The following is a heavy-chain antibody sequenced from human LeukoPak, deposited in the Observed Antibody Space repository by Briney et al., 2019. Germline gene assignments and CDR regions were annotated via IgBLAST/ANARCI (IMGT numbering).Heavy chain of an antibody. CDR2: IIPIFGTA. Sequence: ASVKVSCKASGGTFSSYAISWVRQAPGQGLEWMGGIIPIFGTANYAQKFQGRVTITADESTSTAYMELSSLRSEDTAVYYCARVGNYYGSGSPSAYYFDYWGQGTLVTVSS. D-gene: IGHD3-10*01. CDR3: ARVGNYYGSGSPSAYYFDY. CDR1: GGTFSSYA. J-gene: IGHJ4*02. V-gene: IGHV1-69*01.